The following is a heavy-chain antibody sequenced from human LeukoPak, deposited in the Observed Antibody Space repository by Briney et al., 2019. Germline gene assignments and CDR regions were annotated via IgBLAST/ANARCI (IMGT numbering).Heavy chain of an antibody. CDR2: IKSDGRTT. V-gene: IGHV3-74*01. J-gene: IGHJ5*02. D-gene: IGHD1-26*01. CDR3: ARGMGFDP. CDR1: GFTFSGHW. Sequence: GGSLRLSCTASGFTFSGHWIHWVRQPPGKGPVWVSRIKSDGRTTSYADSVKGRFTISRDNAKNTLYLQMNSVRAEDTAVYYCARGMGFDPWGQGTLVTVSS.